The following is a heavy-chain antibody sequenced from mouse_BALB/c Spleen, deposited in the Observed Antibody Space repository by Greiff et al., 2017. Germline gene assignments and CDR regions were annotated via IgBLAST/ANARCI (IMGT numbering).Heavy chain of an antibody. V-gene: IGHV14-3*02. J-gene: IGHJ3*01. Sequence: EVQGVESGAELVKPGASVKLSCTASGFNIKDTYMHWVKQRPEQGLEWIGRIDPANGNTKYDPKFQGKATITADTSSNTAYLQLSSLTSEDTAVYYCAFYRGAYWGQGTLVTVSA. CDR1: GFNIKDTY. CDR3: AFYRGAY. D-gene: IGHD2-14*01. CDR2: IDPANGNT.